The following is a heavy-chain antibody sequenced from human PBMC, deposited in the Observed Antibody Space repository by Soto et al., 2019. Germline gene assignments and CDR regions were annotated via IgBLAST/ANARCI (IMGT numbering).Heavy chain of an antibody. Sequence: QVQLVESGGGVVQPGRSLRLSCEASGFSFSSYGMHWVRQAPGKGLEWVAGLSFDGITKHYADSVKGQFTISRDNSTNTMYLQMISLRPEDTAIYYCAKDGAWELLPAFGMDVWGQGTTVTVSS. CDR1: GFSFSSYG. D-gene: IGHD1-26*01. CDR3: AKDGAWELLPAFGMDV. J-gene: IGHJ6*01. CDR2: LSFDGITK. V-gene: IGHV3-30*18.